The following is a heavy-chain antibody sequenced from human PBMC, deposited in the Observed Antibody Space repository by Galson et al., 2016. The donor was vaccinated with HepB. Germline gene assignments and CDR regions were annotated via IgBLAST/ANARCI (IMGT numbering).Heavy chain of an antibody. V-gene: IGHV3-23*01. CDR2: IGGDGAT. Sequence: SLRLSCAASGFTFTHNIMSWVRQARGKGLEWVSTIGGDGATFYGDSGKGRFTISSDDSKSTLYLRMDSLRVEDTATYHCTKRCMTNTCHNADDFWGQGTLVTVSS. J-gene: IGHJ4*02. D-gene: IGHD2-8*01. CDR3: TKRCMTNTCHNADDF. CDR1: GFTFTHNI.